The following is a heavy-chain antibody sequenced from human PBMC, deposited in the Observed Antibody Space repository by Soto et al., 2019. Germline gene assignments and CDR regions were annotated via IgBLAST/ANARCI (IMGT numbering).Heavy chain of an antibody. V-gene: IGHV3-15*07. J-gene: IGHJ5*02. Sequence: EVQLVESGGGLVKPGGSLRLGCEVSGFTVGSAWMNWVRQAPEKGLVWVGRIKSKVDGGTTDYAEPVKGRFTISIDASKNTLYLQMESLKTEDTAVYYCTSAPLRALPEEMARSWGQGTLVTVSS. CDR1: GFTVGSAW. CDR3: TSAPLRALPEEMARS. CDR2: IKSKVDGGTT. D-gene: IGHD2-8*01.